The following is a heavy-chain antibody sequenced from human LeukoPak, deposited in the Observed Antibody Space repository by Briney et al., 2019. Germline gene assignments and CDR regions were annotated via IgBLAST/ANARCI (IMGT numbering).Heavy chain of an antibody. CDR3: ARLRRYCSNTSRPKTLDV. CDR2: INHGGST. V-gene: IGHV4-34*01. J-gene: IGHJ6*04. Sequence: SETLSLTCAVHGGSFSAYYWNWIRQPPGKGLEWIGEINHGGSTNYNPSLKSRVTISVDTSKNQFSLKLSSVTAADTAVYYCARLRRYCSNTSRPKTLDVWGKGTTVTVSS. D-gene: IGHD2-2*01. CDR1: GGSFSAYY.